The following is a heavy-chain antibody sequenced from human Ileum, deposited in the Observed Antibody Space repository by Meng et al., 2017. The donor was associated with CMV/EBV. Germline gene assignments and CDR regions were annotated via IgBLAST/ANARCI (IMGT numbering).Heavy chain of an antibody. CDR1: GYTFTNYG. CDR2: ISAYNGNT. CDR3: ARATLYYNDGMDV. Sequence: ASVKVSCKASGYTFTNYGVSWVRQAPGQGLEWMGWISAYNGNTNYAQKLQGRVTMTTDTSTSTAYMELRSLRSDDTAVYYCARATLYYNDGMDVWGQGTTVTVSS. J-gene: IGHJ6*02. V-gene: IGHV1-18*01.